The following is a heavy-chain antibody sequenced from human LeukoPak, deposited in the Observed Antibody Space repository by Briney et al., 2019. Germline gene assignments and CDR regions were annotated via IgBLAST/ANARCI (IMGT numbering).Heavy chain of an antibody. V-gene: IGHV4-34*01. Sequence: SETLSLTCAVYGGSFSGYYWSWIRQPPGKGLEWIGEINHSGSTNYNPSLKSRVTISVVTSKNQFSLKLSSVTAADTAVYYCASDLRHYGGNEEYFQHWGQGTLVTVSS. D-gene: IGHD4-23*01. CDR2: INHSGST. CDR1: GGSFSGYY. J-gene: IGHJ1*01. CDR3: ASDLRHYGGNEEYFQH.